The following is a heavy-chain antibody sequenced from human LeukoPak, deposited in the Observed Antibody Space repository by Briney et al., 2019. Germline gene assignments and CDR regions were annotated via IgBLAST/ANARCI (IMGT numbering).Heavy chain of an antibody. CDR2: IYYSGST. CDR3: ARHGLFGARGYYYYYYMDV. CDR1: GGSISSSSYY. D-gene: IGHD3-3*01. J-gene: IGHJ6*03. Sequence: SETLSLTCTVSGGSISSSSYYWGWIRQPPGKGLEWIGSIYYSGSTYYNPSLKSRVTISVDTSKDQFSLKLSSVTAADTAVYYCARHGLFGARGYYYYYYMDVWGKGTTVTVSS. V-gene: IGHV4-39*01.